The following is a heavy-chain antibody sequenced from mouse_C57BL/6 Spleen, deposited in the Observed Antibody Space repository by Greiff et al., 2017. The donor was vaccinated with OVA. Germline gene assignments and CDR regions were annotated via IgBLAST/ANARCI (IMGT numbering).Heavy chain of an antibody. V-gene: IGHV1-76*01. CDR3: ARDSITTVVATPYFDY. CDR2: IYPGSGNT. J-gene: IGHJ2*01. D-gene: IGHD1-1*01. CDR1: GYTFTDYY. Sequence: QVHVKQSGAELVRPGASVKLSCKASGYTFTDYYINWVKQRPGQGLEWIARIYPGSGNTYYNEKFKGKATLTAEKSSSTAYMQLSSLTSEDSAVYFCARDSITTVVATPYFDYWGQGTTLTVSS.